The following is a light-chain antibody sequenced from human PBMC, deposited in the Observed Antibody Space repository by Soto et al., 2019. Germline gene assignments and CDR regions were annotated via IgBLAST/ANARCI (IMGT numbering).Light chain of an antibody. CDR2: GAS. V-gene: IGKV1-6*01. J-gene: IGKJ2*01. CDR1: QGIRDE. CDR3: LQDYNYPRT. Sequence: AIQMTQFPASLSASVGDRVTITYRASQGIRDELGWYQQKPGKAPKLLMYGASRLESGVPSRFSGSGFGTDFSLTIYSLRPEDSATYFCLQDYNYPRTFGQGTKLQIK.